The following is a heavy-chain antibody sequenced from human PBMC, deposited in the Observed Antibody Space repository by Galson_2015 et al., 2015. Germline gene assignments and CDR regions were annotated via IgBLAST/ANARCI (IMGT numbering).Heavy chain of an antibody. V-gene: IGHV3-7*01. CDR3: ASQAEYSSSDVY. CDR1: GFTFSSYW. CDR2: IKQDGSEK. D-gene: IGHD6-6*01. Sequence: SLRLSCAASGFTFSSYWMSWVRQAPGKGLEWVANIKQDGSEKYYVDSVKGRFTISRDNAKNSLYLQMNSLRAEDTAVYYCASQAEYSSSDVYWGQGTLVTVSS. J-gene: IGHJ4*02.